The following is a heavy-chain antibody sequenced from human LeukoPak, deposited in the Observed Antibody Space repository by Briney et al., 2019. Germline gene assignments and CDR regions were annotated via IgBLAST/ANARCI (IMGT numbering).Heavy chain of an antibody. CDR3: ARGFRSGYEDY. J-gene: IGHJ4*02. CDR2: INTNTGNP. CDR1: GYTFTSYA. V-gene: IGHV7-4-1*02. Sequence: ASVKVSCKASGYTFTSYAMNWVRQAPGQGLEWMGWINTNTGNPTYAQGFTGQFVFSLDTSVSTAYLQISSLKAEDAAVYYCARGFRSGYEDYWGQGTLVTVSS. D-gene: IGHD5-12*01.